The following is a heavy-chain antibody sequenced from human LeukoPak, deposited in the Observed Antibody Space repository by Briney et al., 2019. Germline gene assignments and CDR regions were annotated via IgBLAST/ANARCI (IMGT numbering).Heavy chain of an antibody. CDR2: IKQDGSYK. D-gene: IGHD2-2*01. J-gene: IGHJ4*02. V-gene: IGHV3-7*01. Sequence: EIKQDGSYKNYVYSLKGRFIISRDNAKNSLYLQMNSLRAEDTAVYYCARGYCSGSRCSRSYWGQGTLVTVSS. CDR3: ARGYCSGSRCSRSY.